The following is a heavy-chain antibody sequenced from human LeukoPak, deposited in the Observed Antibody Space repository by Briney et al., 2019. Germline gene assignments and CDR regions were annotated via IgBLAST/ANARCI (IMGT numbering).Heavy chain of an antibody. D-gene: IGHD3-9*01. V-gene: IGHV1-2*06. CDR1: EYTFTGYY. CDR2: INPNSGGT. Sequence: ASVKVSCKASEYTFTGYYMDWVRQAPGQGLEWMGRINPNSGGTNYAQKFQGRVTMTRDTSISTAYMELSRLRSDDTAVYYCARDHYDILTGYYSKHPNWFDPWGQGTLVTVSS. J-gene: IGHJ5*02. CDR3: ARDHYDILTGYYSKHPNWFDP.